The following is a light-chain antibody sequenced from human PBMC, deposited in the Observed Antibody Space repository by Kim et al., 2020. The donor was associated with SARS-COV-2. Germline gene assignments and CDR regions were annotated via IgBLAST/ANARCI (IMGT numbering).Light chain of an antibody. Sequence: VYPGQTASITCSGDKLGDKYACWYQQKPGQSPVLVIYQDTNRPSGIPERFSGSNSGNTATLTISGTQAMDEADYYCQAWDSSTVVFGGGTQLTVL. CDR2: QDT. V-gene: IGLV3-1*01. J-gene: IGLJ2*01. CDR3: QAWDSSTVV. CDR1: KLGDKY.